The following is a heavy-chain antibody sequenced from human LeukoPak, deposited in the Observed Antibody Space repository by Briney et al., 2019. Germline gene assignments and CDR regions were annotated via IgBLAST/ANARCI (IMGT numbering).Heavy chain of an antibody. D-gene: IGHD6-6*01. CDR2: INPNSGGT. CDR3: ARDQTPSSHLHYDAFDI. V-gene: IGHV1-2*02. CDR1: GYTFTGYY. Sequence: GASVKVSCKASGYTFTGYYMHWVRQAPGQGLEWMGWINPNSGGTNYAQKFQGRVTMTRDTSISTAYMELSRLRSDDTAVYYCARDQTPSSHLHYDAFDIWGQGTMVTVSS. J-gene: IGHJ3*02.